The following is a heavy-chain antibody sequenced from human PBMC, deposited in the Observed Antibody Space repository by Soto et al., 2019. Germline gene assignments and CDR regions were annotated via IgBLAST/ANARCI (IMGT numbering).Heavy chain of an antibody. J-gene: IGHJ6*02. CDR1: GGTFSTYA. Sequence: QVQLVQSGAEGKKPGSSVKVSCKAPGGTFSTYAISWVRQAPGQGLEWRGGVIPIFGTPKYAQKFQGRVTITADESTSTGYMELRSLRSEDTAVYYCARSQGGSSSLDIYYYYYYGMDVWGQGTTVTVSS. D-gene: IGHD2-15*01. CDR2: VIPIFGTP. V-gene: IGHV1-69*01. CDR3: ARSQGGSSSLDIYYYYYYGMDV.